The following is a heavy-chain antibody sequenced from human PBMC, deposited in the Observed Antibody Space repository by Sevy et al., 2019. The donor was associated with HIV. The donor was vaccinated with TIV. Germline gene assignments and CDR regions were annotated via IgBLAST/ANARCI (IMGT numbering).Heavy chain of an antibody. Sequence: SETLSLTCTVSGGSVSSGSYYWSWIRQPPGNGLEWIGYIYYSGSTNYNPSLKSRVTISVDTSKTQFSLKLSSVTAADTAASYCATGEAYSYVSSGSFQHWGQGTLVTVSS. V-gene: IGHV4-61*01. D-gene: IGHD3-22*01. CDR1: GGSVSSGSYY. CDR2: IYYSGST. CDR3: ATGEAYSYVSSGSFQH. J-gene: IGHJ1*01.